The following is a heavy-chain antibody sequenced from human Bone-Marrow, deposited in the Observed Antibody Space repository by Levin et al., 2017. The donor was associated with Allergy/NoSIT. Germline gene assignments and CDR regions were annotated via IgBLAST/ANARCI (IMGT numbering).Heavy chain of an antibody. D-gene: IGHD6-13*01. J-gene: IGHJ4*02. CDR2: IYYSGST. CDR1: GGSISSYY. Sequence: SETLSLTCTVSGGSISSYYWSWIRQPPGKGLEWIGYIYYSGSTNYNPSLMSRLSISVDTSKNQFSLKLNSVTAADTAVYYCARHAPVAAAGSIDYWGQGTLVSVSP. CDR3: ARHAPVAAAGSIDY. V-gene: IGHV4-59*01.